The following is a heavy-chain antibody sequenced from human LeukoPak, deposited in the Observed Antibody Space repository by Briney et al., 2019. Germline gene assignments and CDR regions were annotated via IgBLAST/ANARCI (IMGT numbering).Heavy chain of an antibody. CDR2: IYTSGST. CDR1: GGSISSYY. Sequence: SETLSLTCTVSGGSISSYYWSWIRQPPGKGLEWIGYIYTSGSTNYNPSLKSRVTISVDTSKNQFSLKLSSVTAADTAVYYCARLPTDCSSTSCYYNAFDIWGQGIMVTVSS. J-gene: IGHJ3*02. CDR3: ARLPTDCSSTSCYYNAFDI. V-gene: IGHV4-4*09. D-gene: IGHD2-2*01.